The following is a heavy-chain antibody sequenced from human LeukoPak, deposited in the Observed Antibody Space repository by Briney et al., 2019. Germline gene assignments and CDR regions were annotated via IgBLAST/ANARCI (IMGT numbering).Heavy chain of an antibody. J-gene: IGHJ4*02. CDR2: INWNGGST. D-gene: IGHD3-9*01. V-gene: IGHV3-20*04. Sequence: GGSLRLSCGASGFTFDDHDMSWVRQAPGKGLEWVSGINWNGGSTGYADSVKGRFTISRDNAKNSLYLQMNSLRAEDTALYYSARGLRYFDWLLDYWGQGTLVTVSS. CDR1: GFTFDDHD. CDR3: ARGLRYFDWLLDY.